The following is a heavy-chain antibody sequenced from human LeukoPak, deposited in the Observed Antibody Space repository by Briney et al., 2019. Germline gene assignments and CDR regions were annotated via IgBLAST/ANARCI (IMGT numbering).Heavy chain of an antibody. CDR1: GFTFRNYW. J-gene: IGHJ4*02. V-gene: IGHV3-7*03. D-gene: IGHD3-16*01. CDR3: ARTLRGGGALDY. CDR2: IKEDGSEK. Sequence: PGGSLRLSCAASGFTFRNYWLIWVRQAPGKGLEWVANIKEDGSEKYYVDSVKGRFTISRDNAKNSLSLQMNSLRAEDTAVYYCARTLRGGGALDYGGQGTLVTVSS.